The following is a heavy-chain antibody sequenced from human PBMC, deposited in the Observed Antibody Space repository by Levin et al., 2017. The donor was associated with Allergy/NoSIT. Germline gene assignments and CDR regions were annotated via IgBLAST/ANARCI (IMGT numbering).Heavy chain of an antibody. CDR1: GGSISSYY. V-gene: IGHV4-59*08. D-gene: IGHD6-13*01. J-gene: IGHJ5*02. CDR2: IYYSGST. CDR3: ARLIAAAGTFNWFDP. Sequence: SETLSLTCTVSGGSISSYYWSWIRQPPGKGLEWIGYIYYSGSTNYNPSLKSRVTISVDTSKNQFSLKLSSVTAADTAVYYCARLIAAAGTFNWFDPWGQGTLVTVSS.